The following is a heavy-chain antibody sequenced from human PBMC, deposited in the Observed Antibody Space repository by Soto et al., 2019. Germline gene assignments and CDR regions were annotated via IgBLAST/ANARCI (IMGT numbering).Heavy chain of an antibody. J-gene: IGHJ6*02. CDR1: GFTFSSYG. CDR3: AKDHGSSYYYGMDV. D-gene: IGHD3-10*01. Sequence: GGSLRLSCAASGFTFSSYGMHWVRQAPGKGLEWVAVISYDGSNKYYADSVKGRFTISRDNSKNTLYLQMNSLRAEDTAVYYCAKDHGSSYYYGMDVWGQGTTVTVSS. CDR2: ISYDGSNK. V-gene: IGHV3-30*18.